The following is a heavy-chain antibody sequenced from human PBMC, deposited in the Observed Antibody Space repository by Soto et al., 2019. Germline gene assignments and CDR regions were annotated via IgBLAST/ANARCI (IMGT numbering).Heavy chain of an antibody. CDR1: GFTFSSYA. CDR3: VLGRAVAVTLRY. Sequence: QVQLVESGGGVVQPGRSLRLSCAASGFTFSSYAMHWVRQAPGKGLEWVAVISYDGSNKYYADSVKGRFTISRDNSKNTRYLQMTSLRAEDTAVYYCVLGRAVAVTLRYWGQGTLVTVSS. D-gene: IGHD6-19*01. V-gene: IGHV3-30-3*01. J-gene: IGHJ4*02. CDR2: ISYDGSNK.